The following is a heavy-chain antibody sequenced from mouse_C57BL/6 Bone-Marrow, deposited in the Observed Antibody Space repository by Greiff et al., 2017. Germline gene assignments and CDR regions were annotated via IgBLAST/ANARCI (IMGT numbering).Heavy chain of an antibody. CDR3: AREGNYPYYFDY. Sequence: DVKLQESGPGLVKPSQSLSLTCSVTGYSITSGYYWNWIRQSPGNKLEWMGYISYDGSNNYNPSLKNRISITRDTSKNQFFLKLNSVTTEDTATYYCAREGNYPYYFDYWGQGTTLTVSS. CDR2: ISYDGSN. J-gene: IGHJ2*01. V-gene: IGHV3-6*01. D-gene: IGHD2-1*01. CDR1: GYSITSGYY.